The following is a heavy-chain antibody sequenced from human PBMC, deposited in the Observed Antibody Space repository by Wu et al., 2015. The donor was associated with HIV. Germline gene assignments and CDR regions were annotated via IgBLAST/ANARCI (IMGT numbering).Heavy chain of an antibody. D-gene: IGHD1-1*01. Sequence: QVQLEQSGAEVKKPGSSVRVSCKASGETFSRITFSWVRQAPGQGLEWVALISPDTDRAKYAQKFLGRVTVTRDTSTTTVYMDITGPTSDDAAVYYCAPEKRGTYLFASWGQGTLVTVSS. V-gene: IGHV1-69*10. J-gene: IGHJ4*02. CDR2: ISPDTDRA. CDR1: GETFSRIT. CDR3: APEKRGTYLFAS.